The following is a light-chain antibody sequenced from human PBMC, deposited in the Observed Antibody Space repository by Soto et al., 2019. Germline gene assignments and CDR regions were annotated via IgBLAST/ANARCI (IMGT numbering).Light chain of an antibody. V-gene: IGKV3-20*01. CDR2: GAS. CDR3: QQYGYSPYS. Sequence: EIVLTQSPGTLSLSPGERATLSCRASQSVSSSYLAWYQQKPGQAPRLLIYGASSRATGIPDRFSGSGSGTDFTLTISRLEPEDFAVYHCQQYGYSPYSFGQGTKLQI. J-gene: IGKJ2*03. CDR1: QSVSSSY.